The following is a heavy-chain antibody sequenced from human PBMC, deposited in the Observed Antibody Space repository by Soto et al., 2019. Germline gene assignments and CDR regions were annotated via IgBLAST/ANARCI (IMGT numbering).Heavy chain of an antibody. CDR2: INADNGNT. CDR1: GYTFSNYA. D-gene: IGHD3-10*01. V-gene: IGHV1-3*01. J-gene: IGHJ4*02. Sequence: QVQLVQSGAEVKKPGASVKVCCKASGYTFSNYALHWVRQAPGQRLEWMGWINADNGNTKYSQKFQGRVTFTRDTSASTAYMDLSSLRSEDTAVYYCASPSYGSGNYYWGQGTLVTVSS. CDR3: ASPSYGSGNYY.